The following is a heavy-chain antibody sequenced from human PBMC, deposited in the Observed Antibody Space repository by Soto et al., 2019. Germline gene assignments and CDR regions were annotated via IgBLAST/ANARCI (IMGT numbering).Heavy chain of an antibody. D-gene: IGHD2-21*01. CDR3: ARHKGELLLDF. J-gene: IGHJ4*02. CDR2: IYYSGST. Sequence: QLQLQESGPGLVKPSETLSLTCTVSGVSISSSSYYWGWIRQPPGKGLEWIGSIYYSGSTYYNPSLKSRGTISVDTARNQFSLTLSSVYAEDSVVYYCARHKGELLLDFWGQGTLVTVSS. CDR1: GVSISSSSYY. V-gene: IGHV4-39*01.